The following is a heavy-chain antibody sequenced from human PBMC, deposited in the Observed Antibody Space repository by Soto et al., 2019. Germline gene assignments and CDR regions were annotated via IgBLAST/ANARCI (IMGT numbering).Heavy chain of an antibody. V-gene: IGHV4-4*07. J-gene: IGHJ4*02. CDR1: GGSISSLY. D-gene: IGHD6-6*01. CDR2: IFPSGDS. CDR3: ARASRCKSEYECFAWLDF. Sequence: ETLSLTCTVSGGSISSLYWAWIRQPAGKGLEWIGRIFPSGDSNYNPSLKSRVSMSLDTSKNQFSLTVTSVTAADTAVYYCARASRCKSEYECFAWLDFWGQGILVTAPQ.